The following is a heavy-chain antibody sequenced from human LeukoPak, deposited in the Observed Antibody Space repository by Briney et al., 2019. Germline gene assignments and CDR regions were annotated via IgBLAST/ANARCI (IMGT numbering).Heavy chain of an antibody. D-gene: IGHD6-13*01. J-gene: IGHJ3*02. CDR2: ISWNSGSI. CDR3: AKDQSIAAADYDAVDI. CDR1: GFTFDAYA. V-gene: IGHV3-9*01. Sequence: GGCLRLSCAASGFTFDAYAMHWVRHAPGQGLGWVSVISWNSGSIGYTDSVKGGVTTSRDNAKNSLYLQMNNLRAEDTALYYCAKDQSIAAADYDAVDIWGQGTMVTVSS.